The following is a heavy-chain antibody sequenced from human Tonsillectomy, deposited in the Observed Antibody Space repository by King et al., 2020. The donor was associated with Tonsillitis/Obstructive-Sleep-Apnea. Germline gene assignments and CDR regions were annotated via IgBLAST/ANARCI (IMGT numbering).Heavy chain of an antibody. CDR3: ARPYCGGGTCYSGWFDP. J-gene: IGHJ5*02. CDR2: IYPGDSET. Sequence: LLVQSGAEVKKPGESLRISCKGSGYSFSNNWIGWVRQLPGKGLEWMGIIYPGDSETRYSPSFQGQVTISVDKSISTAYLQWSNLKASDTAIYYCARPYCGGGTCYSGWFDPWGQGTLVTVSS. D-gene: IGHD2-15*01. CDR1: GYSFSNNW. V-gene: IGHV5-51*01.